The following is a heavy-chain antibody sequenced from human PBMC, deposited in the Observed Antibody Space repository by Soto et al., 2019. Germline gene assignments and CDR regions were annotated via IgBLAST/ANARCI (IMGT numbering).Heavy chain of an antibody. D-gene: IGHD6-19*01. Sequence: SETLSPTSTVSDGTISNSSYHRGWIRQPPGKGLEWIGSIYYSGSTYYNPSLKSRVTISVDTSKNQFSLKLSSVTAADTAVYYCASVAVARNYYFDYWGQGTLVTVS. CDR3: ASVAVARNYYFDY. CDR1: DGTISNSSYH. V-gene: IGHV4-39*01. J-gene: IGHJ4*02. CDR2: IYYSGST.